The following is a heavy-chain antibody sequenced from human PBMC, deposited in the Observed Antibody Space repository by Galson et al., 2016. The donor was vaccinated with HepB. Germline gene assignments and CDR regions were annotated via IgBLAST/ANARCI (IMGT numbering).Heavy chain of an antibody. D-gene: IGHD3-3*02. V-gene: IGHV3-48*02. J-gene: IGHJ3*02. Sequence: SLRLSCAASGFTFSSYSMNWVRQAPGKGLEWLSYISRGGDTIDYADSVKGRFTISRDNAKNSLYLQMNSLRDEDTAIYYCARDHIYAFDIWGQGTTVTVSS. CDR3: ARDHIYAFDI. CDR1: GFTFSSYS. CDR2: ISRGGDTI.